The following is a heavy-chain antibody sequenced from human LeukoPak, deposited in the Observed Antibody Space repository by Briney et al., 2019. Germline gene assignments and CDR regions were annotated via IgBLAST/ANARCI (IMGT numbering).Heavy chain of an antibody. CDR2: IYTGGSI. Sequence: GGSLRLSCAASGFTVSDNYMIWVRQAPGKGLEWVSIIYTGGSIYYADSVKGRFTISRDNSKNTLYLQMNSLRAEDTAVYYCAKDSGTMVRGVFDYWGQGTLVTVSS. CDR3: AKDSGTMVRGVFDY. D-gene: IGHD3-10*01. CDR1: GFTVSDNY. J-gene: IGHJ4*02. V-gene: IGHV3-66*01.